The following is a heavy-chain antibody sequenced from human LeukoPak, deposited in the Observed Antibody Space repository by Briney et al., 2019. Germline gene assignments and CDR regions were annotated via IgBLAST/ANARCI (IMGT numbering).Heavy chain of an antibody. D-gene: IGHD3-3*01. CDR2: IYYSGST. Sequence: SQTLSLTCTVSGGSISSGGYYWSWIRQPSGKGLEWIGYIYYSGSTYYNPSLKSRVTISVDTSKNQFSLKLSSVTAADTAVYYCARGTYYDFWSGYPGAFDIWGQGTMVTVSS. J-gene: IGHJ3*02. CDR3: ARGTYYDFWSGYPGAFDI. V-gene: IGHV4-30-4*08. CDR1: GGSISSGGYY.